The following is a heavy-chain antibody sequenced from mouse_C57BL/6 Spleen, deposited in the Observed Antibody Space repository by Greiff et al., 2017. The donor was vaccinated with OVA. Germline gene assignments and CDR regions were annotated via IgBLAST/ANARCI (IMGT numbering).Heavy chain of an antibody. J-gene: IGHJ4*01. V-gene: IGHV1-18*01. Sequence: EVQLQESGPELVKPGASVKIPCKASGYTFTDYNMDWVKQSHGKSLEWIGDINPNNGGTIYNQKFKGKATLTVDKSSSTAYMELRSLTSEDTAVYYCARDYDGLYYAMDYWGQGTSVTVSS. CDR3: ARDYDGLYYAMDY. D-gene: IGHD2-4*01. CDR1: GYTFTDYN. CDR2: INPNNGGT.